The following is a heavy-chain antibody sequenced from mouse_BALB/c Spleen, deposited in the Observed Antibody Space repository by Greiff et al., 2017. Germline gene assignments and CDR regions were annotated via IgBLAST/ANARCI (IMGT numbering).Heavy chain of an antibody. J-gene: IGHJ2*01. CDR3: ARGEGYGNFDY. Sequence: EVKLVESGGDLVKPGGSLKLSCAASGFTFSSYGMSWVRQTPDKRLEWVATISSGGSYTYYPDSVKGRFTISRDNAKNTLYLQMSSLKSEDTAMYYCARGEGYGNFDYWGQGTTLTVSS. CDR2: ISSGGSYT. V-gene: IGHV5-6*01. CDR1: GFTFSSYG. D-gene: IGHD2-1*01.